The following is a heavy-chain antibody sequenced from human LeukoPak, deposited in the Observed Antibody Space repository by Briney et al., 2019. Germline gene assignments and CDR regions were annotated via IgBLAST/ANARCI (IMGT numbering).Heavy chain of an antibody. D-gene: IGHD5-12*01. Sequence: QPGGSLRLSCAASGFTFRNYAMHWVRQAPGKGLEYVSAISSNGGSTYYAKSVKGRFTISRDNSKNTLYLQMGSLRTEDMAVYYCARGGYSGYDPFDYWGQGTLVTVSS. CDR3: ARGGYSGYDPFDY. CDR1: GFTFRNYA. CDR2: ISSNGGST. V-gene: IGHV3-64*01. J-gene: IGHJ4*02.